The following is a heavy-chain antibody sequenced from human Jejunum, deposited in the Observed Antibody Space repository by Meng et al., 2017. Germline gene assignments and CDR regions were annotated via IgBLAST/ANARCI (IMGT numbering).Heavy chain of an antibody. CDR1: GGSLSSGSPY. CDR3: ARQMDSEYDEGYFFDY. J-gene: IGHJ4*02. V-gene: IGHV4-39*01. D-gene: IGHD2-2*03. Sequence: QVQLQESGPGLVKPSGTLSLTCTVSGGSLSSGSPYWGWIRQSPGKGLEWIGTAYYSGSSYYNPSLRSRVIILVDTSKNQFSLRLSSVTAADTAVYYCARQMDSEYDEGYFFDYWGQGILVTVSS. CDR2: AYYSGSS.